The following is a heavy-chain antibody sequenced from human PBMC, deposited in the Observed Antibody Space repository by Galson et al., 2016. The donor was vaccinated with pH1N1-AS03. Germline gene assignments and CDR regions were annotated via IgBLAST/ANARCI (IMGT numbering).Heavy chain of an antibody. J-gene: IGHJ6*02. CDR2: IKQDGSEG. Sequence: SLRLSCAASRFTISDYWMSWVRQAPGKGLEWVANIKQDGSEGYYVDSVKGRFTISRDNSKNSLYLQMNSLRVEDTAVYYCARDPLGCLTCPLYSYYGLDVWGQGATVTVS. V-gene: IGHV3-7*01. D-gene: IGHD5/OR15-5a*01. CDR3: ARDPLGCLTCPLYSYYGLDV. CDR1: RFTISDYW.